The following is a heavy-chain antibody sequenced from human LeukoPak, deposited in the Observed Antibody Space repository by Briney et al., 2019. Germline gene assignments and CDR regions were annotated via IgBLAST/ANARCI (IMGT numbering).Heavy chain of an antibody. Sequence: GESPKISCKVSGYSFTTYWISWGRQMPGKGLEWMGRIDPSDSYTDYAPSFQGHVTISADRSLSTAYLQWYSLKASDTAMYYCARQDFWGQGTLVTVSS. J-gene: IGHJ4*02. V-gene: IGHV5-10-1*01. CDR3: ARQDF. CDR2: IDPSDSYT. CDR1: GYSFTTYW.